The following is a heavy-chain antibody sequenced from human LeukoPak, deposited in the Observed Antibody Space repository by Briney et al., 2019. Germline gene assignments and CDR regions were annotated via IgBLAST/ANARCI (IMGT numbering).Heavy chain of an antibody. J-gene: IGHJ4*02. Sequence: GGSLRLSCAASGFTFSSYAMSWVRQAPRKGLEWVSAISGSGGSTYYADSVKGRFTISRDNSKNTLYLQMNSLRAEDTAVYYCAKVGAPLRFLESLYYFDYWGQGTLVTVTS. CDR2: ISGSGGST. CDR1: GFTFSSYA. V-gene: IGHV3-23*01. CDR3: AKVGAPLRFLESLYYFDY. D-gene: IGHD3-3*01.